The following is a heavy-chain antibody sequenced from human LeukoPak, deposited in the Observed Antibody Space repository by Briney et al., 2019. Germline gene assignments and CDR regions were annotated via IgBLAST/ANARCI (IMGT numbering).Heavy chain of an antibody. D-gene: IGHD5-18*01. CDR3: ARDRGPGYSYGQPDY. V-gene: IGHV3-20*04. Sequence: RSGGSLRLSCAASGFTFDDYGMSWVRQAPGKGLEWVSGINWNGGSTGYADSVKGRFTISRDNAQNSLFLEMNSLRAEDTAVYYCARDRGPGYSYGQPDYWGQGTLVIVSS. CDR2: INWNGGST. J-gene: IGHJ4*02. CDR1: GFTFDDYG.